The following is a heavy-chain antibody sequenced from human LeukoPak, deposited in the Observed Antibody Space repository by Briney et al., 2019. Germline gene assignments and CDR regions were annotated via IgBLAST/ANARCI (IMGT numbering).Heavy chain of an antibody. CDR2: IYYSGST. V-gene: IGHV4-4*02. CDR3: ARETSQKGAHYMDV. CDR1: GGSISSSNW. Sequence: SETLSLTCAVSGGSISSSNWWSWVRQPPGKGLEYIGYIYYSGSTNYNPSLKSRLTISVDTSKNQFSLKLSSVTAADTAVYYCARETSQKGAHYMDVWGKGTTVTISS. D-gene: IGHD3-16*01. J-gene: IGHJ6*03.